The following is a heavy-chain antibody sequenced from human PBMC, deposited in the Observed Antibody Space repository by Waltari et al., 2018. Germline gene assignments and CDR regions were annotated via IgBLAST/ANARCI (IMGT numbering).Heavy chain of an antibody. V-gene: IGHV1-46*01. CDR1: GYTFTSYY. D-gene: IGHD3-16*01. J-gene: IGHJ3*02. CDR3: AAQYYLSAFDI. CDR2: INPSGGST. Sequence: QVQLVQSGAEVKKPGASVKVSCKASGYTFTSYYMHWVRQAPVQGLERMGIINPSGGSTSYGQKFQGRVTMTRDTSTSTVYMELSSLRSEDTAVYYCAAQYYLSAFDIWGQGTMVTVSS.